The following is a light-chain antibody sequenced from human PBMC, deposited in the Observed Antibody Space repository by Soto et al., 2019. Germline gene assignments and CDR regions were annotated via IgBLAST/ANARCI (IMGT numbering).Light chain of an antibody. J-gene: IGKJ1*01. CDR3: QHYNSYSEA. Sequence: DIQMTKSHSTLSGSVGASATITCRASQTISSWLAWYQQKPGKDPELLIYKASTLKSGVPSRFSGSGSGTEFTLTISSLQPDEFATYYCQHYNSYSEAFGQGTKVEIK. CDR2: KAS. V-gene: IGKV1-5*03. CDR1: QTISSW.